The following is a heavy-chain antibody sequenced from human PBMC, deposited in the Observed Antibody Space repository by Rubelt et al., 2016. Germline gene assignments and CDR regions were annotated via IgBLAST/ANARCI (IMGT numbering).Heavy chain of an antibody. V-gene: IGHV4-39*07. CDR3: ARDQGVAGAAMIGDY. CDR2: IYYTGST. Sequence: QLQLQESGPGLLRPSETLSLTCSVSGGSLSGSSFYWAWIRQPPGKELEWIGNIYYTGSTYYNPSLRSRVTISVDTAKNQCSRRLTSVTAADTATYYCARDQGVAGAAMIGDYWGRGTLVTVSS. J-gene: IGHJ4*02. D-gene: IGHD2-2*01. CDR1: GGSLSGSSFY.